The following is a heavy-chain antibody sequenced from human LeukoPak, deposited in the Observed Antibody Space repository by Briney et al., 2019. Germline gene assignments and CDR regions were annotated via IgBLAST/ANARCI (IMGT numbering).Heavy chain of an antibody. D-gene: IGHD6-13*01. V-gene: IGHV3-9*01. Sequence: GGSLRLSCEASGFTFDDYGMHWARQAPGKGLEWVSTISWNSASVGYVDSVKGRFTISRDNAKKTLYLQMNSLRPEDTALYYCAKDYGYSSSWYDYWGQGTQVTVSS. J-gene: IGHJ4*02. CDR2: ISWNSASV. CDR1: GFTFDDYG. CDR3: AKDYGYSSSWYDY.